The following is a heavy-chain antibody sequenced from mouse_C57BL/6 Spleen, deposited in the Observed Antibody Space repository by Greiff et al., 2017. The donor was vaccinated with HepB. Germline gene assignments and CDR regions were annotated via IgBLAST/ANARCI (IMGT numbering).Heavy chain of an antibody. CDR2: IRTKANGYTT. Sequence: EVKLEESGGGLVQPGGSLSLSCAASGFTFTAYYMSWVSQPPGKALEWLGFIRTKANGYTTEYSASVKGRLTISRDNSQSILYLQMIALRAEDSATYYCARYMGVLDYWGQGTTLTVSS. J-gene: IGHJ2*01. CDR3: ARYMGVLDY. V-gene: IGHV7-3*01. CDR1: GFTFTAYY.